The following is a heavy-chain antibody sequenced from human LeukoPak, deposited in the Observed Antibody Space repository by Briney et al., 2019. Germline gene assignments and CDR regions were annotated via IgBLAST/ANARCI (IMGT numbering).Heavy chain of an antibody. V-gene: IGHV3-48*01. D-gene: IGHD3-22*01. CDR3: AKGRHDIT. CDR2: ISSSSSTI. Sequence: GGSLRLSCAASGFTFSSYSMNWVRQAPGKGLEWVSYISSSSSTIYYADSVKGRFTISRDNAKNSLYLQMNSLRAEDTAVYYCAKGRHDITWGQGTLVTVSS. CDR1: GFTFSSYS. J-gene: IGHJ5*02.